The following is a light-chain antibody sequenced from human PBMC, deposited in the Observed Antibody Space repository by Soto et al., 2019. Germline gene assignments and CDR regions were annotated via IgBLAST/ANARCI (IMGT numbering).Light chain of an antibody. CDR3: QQAGGAPYT. J-gene: IGKJ2*01. Sequence: EIVLTQSPGTLSLSPGETGTLSCRASQSVASNYLAWFQQKPGRAPRLLIYGAFNRATGIADRFSGSGSGTDFTLTISRLEPEDFAMYYCQQAGGAPYTFGQGTKLETK. V-gene: IGKV3-20*01. CDR1: QSVASNY. CDR2: GAF.